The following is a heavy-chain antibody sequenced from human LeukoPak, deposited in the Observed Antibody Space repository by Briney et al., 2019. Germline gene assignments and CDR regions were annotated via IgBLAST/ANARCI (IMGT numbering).Heavy chain of an antibody. V-gene: IGHV3-7*01. Sequence: PGGSLRLSCAASGFTFNTYWMTWVRQAPGKGLEWVANIKQDGSEKNYVDSVKGRFTISRDNAKNSLFLQMNSLRVEDTAVYYCARDGYNWNDLDYWGQGTLVTVSS. CDR3: ARDGYNWNDLDY. D-gene: IGHD1-1*01. J-gene: IGHJ4*02. CDR1: GFTFNTYW. CDR2: IKQDGSEK.